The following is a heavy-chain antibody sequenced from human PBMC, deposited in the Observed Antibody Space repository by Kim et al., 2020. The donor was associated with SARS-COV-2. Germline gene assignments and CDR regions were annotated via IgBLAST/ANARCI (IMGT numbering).Heavy chain of an antibody. J-gene: IGHJ6*02. V-gene: IGHV3-30*18. CDR3: AKDVAAAGTAYYYGMNV. D-gene: IGHD6-13*01. CDR2: ISYDGSNK. CDR1: GFTFSRYG. Sequence: GGSLRLSCAASGFTFSRYGMHWVRQAPGKGLEWVAVISYDGSNKYYADSVKGRFTISRDNSKNTLYLQMNSLRAEDTAVYYCAKDVAAAGTAYYYGMNVWGQGTTVTLSS.